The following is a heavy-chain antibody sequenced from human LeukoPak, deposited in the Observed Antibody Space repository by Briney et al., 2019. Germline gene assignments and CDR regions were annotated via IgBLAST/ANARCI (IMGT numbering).Heavy chain of an antibody. J-gene: IGHJ4*02. CDR2: ISNNGGYT. D-gene: IGHD5-18*01. CDR3: ARAVQLWFQFDY. Sequence: GGSLRLSCAASGFTFSSSAMSWVRQAPGKGLEWVSAISNNGGYTYYADSVQGRFTISRDNAKNSLYLQMNSLRAEDTAVYYCARAVQLWFQFDYWGQGTLVTVSS. V-gene: IGHV3-23*01. CDR1: GFTFSSSA.